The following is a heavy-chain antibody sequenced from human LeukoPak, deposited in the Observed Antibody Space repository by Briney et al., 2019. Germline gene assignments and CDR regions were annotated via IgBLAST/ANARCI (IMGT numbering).Heavy chain of an antibody. Sequence: ASVKVSCKASGGTFSSYAISWVRQAPGQGLEWMGRIIPIFGTANYAQKFQGRVTITTDESTSTAYMELSSLRSEDTAVYYYARDQGYYGSGSYYYGYWGQGTLVTVSS. D-gene: IGHD3-10*01. V-gene: IGHV1-69*05. CDR1: GGTFSSYA. J-gene: IGHJ4*02. CDR2: IIPIFGTA. CDR3: ARDQGYYGSGSYYYGY.